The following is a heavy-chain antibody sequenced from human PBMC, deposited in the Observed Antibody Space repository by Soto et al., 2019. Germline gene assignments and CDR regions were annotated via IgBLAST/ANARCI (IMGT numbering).Heavy chain of an antibody. J-gene: IGHJ4*02. V-gene: IGHV3-23*01. Sequence: GGSLRLSCAASGFTFSSYAMSWVRQAPGKGLEWVSAISGSGGSTYYADSVKGRFTISRDNSKNTLYLQMNSLRAEDTAVYYCATDIVLMVYATFDYWGQGTLVTVSS. D-gene: IGHD2-8*01. CDR3: ATDIVLMVYATFDY. CDR2: ISGSGGST. CDR1: GFTFSSYA.